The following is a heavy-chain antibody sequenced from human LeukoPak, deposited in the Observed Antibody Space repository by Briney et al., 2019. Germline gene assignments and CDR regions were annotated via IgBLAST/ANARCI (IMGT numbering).Heavy chain of an antibody. CDR1: GYTFTGYY. D-gene: IGHD3-10*01. Sequence: GASVRVSSKASGYTFTGYYMHWVRQAPGQGLEWMGWINPNSGGTNYTQKFQGRVTMTRDTSISTAYMELSRLRSDDTAGYYCARGALGSLYWGQGTLVTVSS. V-gene: IGHV1-2*02. CDR2: INPNSGGT. CDR3: ARGALGSLY. J-gene: IGHJ4*02.